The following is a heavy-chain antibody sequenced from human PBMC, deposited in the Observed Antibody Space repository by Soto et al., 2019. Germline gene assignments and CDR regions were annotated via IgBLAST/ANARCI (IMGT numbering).Heavy chain of an antibody. CDR2: IYPGDSDT. D-gene: IGHD3-10*01. V-gene: IGHV5-51*01. CDR1: GYSFISYW. Sequence: GESLKISSKGSGYSFISYWIGWVRQITGKGLEWMGIIYPGDSDTRYSPSFQGQVTISADKSISTAYLQWSSLKASDTAMYYCAGGGVRGVITRTRDYYGMDVWGQGTTVTVSS. J-gene: IGHJ6*02. CDR3: AGGGVRGVITRTRDYYGMDV.